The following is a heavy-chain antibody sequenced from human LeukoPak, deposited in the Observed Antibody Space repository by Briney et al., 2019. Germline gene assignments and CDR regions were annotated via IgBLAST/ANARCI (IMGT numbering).Heavy chain of an antibody. D-gene: IGHD2-15*01. CDR1: GFTFSSYG. CDR3: ARDGPYCSGGSCYSGVFDY. Sequence: PGGSLRLSCAASGFTFSSYGMHWVRQAPGKGLEWVAVISYDGSNKYYADSVKGRFTISRDNSKNTLYLQMNSLRAEDTAVYYCARDGPYCSGGSCYSGVFDYWGQGTLVTVSS. V-gene: IGHV3-30*03. CDR2: ISYDGSNK. J-gene: IGHJ4*02.